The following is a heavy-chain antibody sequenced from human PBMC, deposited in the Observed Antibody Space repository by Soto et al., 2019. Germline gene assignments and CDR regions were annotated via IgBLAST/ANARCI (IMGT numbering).Heavy chain of an antibody. CDR3: ARDPTYYDILTGYSLTLHFDY. D-gene: IGHD3-9*01. J-gene: IGHJ4*02. CDR1: GFTFSSYG. Sequence: LRLSCAASGFTFSSYGMHWVRQAPGKGLEWVAVISYDGSNKYYADSVKGRFTISRDNSKNTLYLQMNSLRAEDTAVYYCARDPTYYDILTGYSLTLHFDYWGQGTLVTVSS. V-gene: IGHV3-30*03. CDR2: ISYDGSNK.